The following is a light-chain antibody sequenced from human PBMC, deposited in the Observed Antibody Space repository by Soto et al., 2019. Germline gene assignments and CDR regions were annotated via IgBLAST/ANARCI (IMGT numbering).Light chain of an antibody. CDR2: GAS. Sequence: EIVLTQSPGTLSLSPGERATLSCRASQSVISTYLAWYQQKPGQAPRLLIYGASSRATGIPDRFSGSGSGTDFTLTISRLEPEDFAMYYCHQYGTSPPVSFGQGTRLEIK. J-gene: IGKJ5*01. CDR1: QSVISTY. CDR3: HQYGTSPPVS. V-gene: IGKV3-20*01.